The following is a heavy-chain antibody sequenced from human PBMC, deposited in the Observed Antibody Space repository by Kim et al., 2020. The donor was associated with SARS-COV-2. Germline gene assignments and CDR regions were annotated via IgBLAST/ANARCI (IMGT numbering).Heavy chain of an antibody. D-gene: IGHD6-13*01. V-gene: IGHV1-8*01. J-gene: IGHJ6*02. CDR3: ATSSSWGGYYYGMDV. Sequence: QKFQGRVTMTRNTSISTAYMELSSLRSEDTAVYYCATSSSWGGYYYGMDVWGQGTTVTVSS.